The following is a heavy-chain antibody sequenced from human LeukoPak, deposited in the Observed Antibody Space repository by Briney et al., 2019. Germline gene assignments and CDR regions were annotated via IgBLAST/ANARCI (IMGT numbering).Heavy chain of an antibody. CDR2: IYYSGST. J-gene: IGHJ3*02. CDR1: GGSISDYY. Sequence: SETLSLTCTVSGGSISDYYWSWIRQPPGKGLEWIGYIYYSGSTNYTPSLKSRVTISINTSKNQFSLRLSSVTAADTAVYYCAGATSREAFDIWGQGTRVTDSS. V-gene: IGHV4-59*01. CDR3: AGATSREAFDI. D-gene: IGHD2-2*01.